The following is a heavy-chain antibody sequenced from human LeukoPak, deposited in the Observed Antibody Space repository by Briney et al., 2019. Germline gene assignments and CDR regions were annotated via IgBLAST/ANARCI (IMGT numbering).Heavy chain of an antibody. J-gene: IGHJ4*02. D-gene: IGHD2-21*01. CDR3: ARDDCGDTCYPGGY. CDR1: GYIFTNYV. CDR2: INAGNGDT. V-gene: IGHV1-3*01. Sequence: ASVKVSCKASGYIFTNYVVHWVRHAPGQRPEWMGWINAGNGDTKYSQNFQGRVTITRDTSASTAYMELSSLTSEDTALYYCARDDCGDTCYPGGYWGRGTLVTVSS.